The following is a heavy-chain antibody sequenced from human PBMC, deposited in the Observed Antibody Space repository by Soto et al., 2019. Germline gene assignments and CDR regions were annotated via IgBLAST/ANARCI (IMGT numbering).Heavy chain of an antibody. CDR3: ASTPTLAAAGIGGYFDY. CDR2: IYYSGST. J-gene: IGHJ4*02. CDR1: GGSISSGGYY. Sequence: SETLSLTCTVSGGSISSGGYYWSWIRQHPGKGLEWIGYIYYSGSTYYNPSLKSRVTISVDTSKNQFSLKLSSVTAADTAVYYCASTPTLAAAGIGGYFDYSGQATLVAVSS. V-gene: IGHV4-31*03. D-gene: IGHD6-13*01.